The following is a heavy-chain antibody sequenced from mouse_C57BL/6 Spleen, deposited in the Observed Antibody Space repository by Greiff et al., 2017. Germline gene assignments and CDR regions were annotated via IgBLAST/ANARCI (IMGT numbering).Heavy chain of an antibody. CDR1: GFNIKDYY. CDR3: AREGIYDGYYEDYFDY. J-gene: IGHJ2*01. V-gene: IGHV14-2*01. CDR2: IDPEDGET. Sequence: EVKLMESGAELVKPGASVKLSCTASGFNIKDYYMHWVKQRTEQGLEWIGRIDPEDGETKYAPKFQGKATLTADTSSNTAYLQLSSLTSEDTAVYYCAREGIYDGYYEDYFDYWGQGTTLTVSS. D-gene: IGHD2-3*01.